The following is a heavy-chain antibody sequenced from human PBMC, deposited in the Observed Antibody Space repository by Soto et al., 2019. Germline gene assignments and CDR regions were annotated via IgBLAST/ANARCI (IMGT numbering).Heavy chain of an antibody. Sequence: SETLSLTCTVSVVSISSGDYYCSWIGQPPWKGLEWIGYIYYSGSTYYNPSLKSRVTISVDTSKNQFSLKLSSVTAADTAVYYCARDGGTGNYYYYGMQVWGQGTTVTLSS. V-gene: IGHV4-30-4*01. J-gene: IGHJ6*02. CDR2: IYYSGST. CDR3: ARDGGTGNYYYYGMQV. D-gene: IGHD1-1*01. CDR1: VVSISSGDYY.